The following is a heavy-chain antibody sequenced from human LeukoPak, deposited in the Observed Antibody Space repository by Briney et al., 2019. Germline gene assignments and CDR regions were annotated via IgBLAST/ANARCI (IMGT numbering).Heavy chain of an antibody. Sequence: GGSLRLSCAASGFTFSSYAMSWVRQAPGKGLEWVSAISGSGGSTYYADSVKGRFTISRDNSKNTLYLQMNSLRAEDTAVYYCAKLVVATWPTEYYFDYWGQGTLVTVSS. D-gene: IGHD2-15*01. V-gene: IGHV3-23*01. CDR1: GFTFSSYA. CDR3: AKLVVATWPTEYYFDY. J-gene: IGHJ4*02. CDR2: ISGSGGST.